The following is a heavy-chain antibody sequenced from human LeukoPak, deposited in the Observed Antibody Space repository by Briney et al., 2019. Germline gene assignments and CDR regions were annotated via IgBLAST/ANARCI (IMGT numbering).Heavy chain of an antibody. D-gene: IGHD6-13*01. V-gene: IGHV5-51*01. CDR1: GYSFTSYW. CDR2: IYPGDSDT. J-gene: IGHJ3*02. Sequence: GESLKISFKGSGYSFTSYWIGWVRPMPGKGLGWMGIIYPGDSDTRYSPSFQGQVTISVDKSITTAYLQWSSLKASDTAMYYCAKRKDPGYISSSFDMWGQGTMVTVSS. CDR3: AKRKDPGYISSSFDM.